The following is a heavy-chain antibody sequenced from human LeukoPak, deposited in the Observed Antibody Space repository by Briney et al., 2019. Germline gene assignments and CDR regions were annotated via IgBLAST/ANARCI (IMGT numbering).Heavy chain of an antibody. CDR3: ARVGVVPAAIPDGFDI. Sequence: GGSLRLSCAASGFTFSSYAMSWVRQAPGKGLEWVSVIYSGGSTYYADSVKGRFTISRDNSKNTLYLQMNGLTAEDTAVYYCARVGVVPAAIPDGFDIWGQGTMVTVSS. CDR2: IYSGGST. J-gene: IGHJ3*02. V-gene: IGHV3-53*01. D-gene: IGHD2-2*01. CDR1: GFTFSSYA.